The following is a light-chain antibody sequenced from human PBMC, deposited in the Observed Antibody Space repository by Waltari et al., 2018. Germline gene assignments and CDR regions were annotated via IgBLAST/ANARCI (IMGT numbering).Light chain of an antibody. V-gene: IGLV2-8*01. CDR1: SSAVGGYTN. CDR2: EVN. J-gene: IGLJ2*01. CDR3: TSYAGSHNWV. Sequence: QSALTQPPSASGSPGQSVTISCTGTSSAVGGYTNVSWYQHHPGKAPKLMIAEVNKRPSGVPDRFSGSKSGNTASLTVSGLQADDEADYYCTSYAGSHNWVFGGGTKLTVL.